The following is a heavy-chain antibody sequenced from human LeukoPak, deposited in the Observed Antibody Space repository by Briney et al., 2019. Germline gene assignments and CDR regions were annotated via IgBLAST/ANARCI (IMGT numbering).Heavy chain of an antibody. D-gene: IGHD2-21*01. CDR1: GGTFSSYA. V-gene: IGHV1-69*10. CDR3: ARDVVGSYGTKALDD. CDR2: IIPIFGIA. J-gene: IGHJ4*02. Sequence: GASVKVSCKASGGTFSSYAISWVRQAPGQGLEWMGGIIPIFGIANYAQKFQGRVTITADKSTSTAYMELSSLRSEDTAVYYCARDVVGSYGTKALDDWGQGTLVIVSA.